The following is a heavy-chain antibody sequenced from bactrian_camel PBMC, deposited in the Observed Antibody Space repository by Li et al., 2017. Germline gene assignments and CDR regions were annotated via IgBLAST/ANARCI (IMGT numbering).Heavy chain of an antibody. V-gene: IGHV3S9*01. CDR3: AKDYDGRWLEDFAY. CDR2: IDGDGFP. Sequence: HVQLVESGGGAVQAGGSLTLSCEASVYTFRPYCMGWFRQVPGMEREGVAIIDGDGFPTYGDSVKGRFTISRDNAKDTLYLYLSSLTTEDTAMYYCAKDYDGRWLEDFAYWGQGTQVTVS. J-gene: IGHJ6*01. D-gene: IGHD5*01. CDR1: VYTFRPYC.